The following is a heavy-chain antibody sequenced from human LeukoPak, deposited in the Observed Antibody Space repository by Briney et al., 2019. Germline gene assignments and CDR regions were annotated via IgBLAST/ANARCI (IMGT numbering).Heavy chain of an antibody. Sequence: SETLSLTCGVSGGSITTTNFWSWVRQPPGGGLEWIGEISLRGRTQYNPSLKSRVNISIDESKNPLYLSLASVTAADTAVYYCSRESGPYCPFGHWGQGTLVGVTS. CDR3: SRESGPYCPFGH. J-gene: IGHJ5*02. CDR2: ISLRGRT. V-gene: IGHV4-4*02. CDR1: GGSITTTNF. D-gene: IGHD1-26*01.